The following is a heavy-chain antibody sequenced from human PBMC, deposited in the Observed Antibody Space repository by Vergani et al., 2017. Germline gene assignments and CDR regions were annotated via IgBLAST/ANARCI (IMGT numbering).Heavy chain of an antibody. CDR3: TTRRFLERLLKPSDAFDI. J-gene: IGHJ3*02. Sequence: EVQLVESGGGLVKPGGSLRLSCAASGFTFSNAWMNWVRQAPGKGLEWVGRIKSKTDGGTTDYAAPVKGRFTISRDDSKNTLYLQMNSLKTEDTAVYYCTTRRFLERLLKPSDAFDIWGQGTMVTVSS. V-gene: IGHV3-15*07. D-gene: IGHD3-3*01. CDR1: GFTFSNAW. CDR2: IKSKTDGGTT.